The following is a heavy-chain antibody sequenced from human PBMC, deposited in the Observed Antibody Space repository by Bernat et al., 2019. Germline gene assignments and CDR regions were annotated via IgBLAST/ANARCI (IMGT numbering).Heavy chain of an antibody. D-gene: IGHD3-3*01. CDR1: GYTFTSYY. J-gene: IGHJ6*02. CDR3: ARAVWSGYTYYYYYGMDV. CDR2: INPSGGST. Sequence: QVQLVQSGAEVKKPGASVKVSFKASGYTFTSYYMHWVRQAPGQGLEWMGIINPSGGSTSYAQKFQGRVTMTRDTSTSTVYMELSSLRSEDTAVYYCARAVWSGYTYYYYYGMDVWGQVTTVTVS. V-gene: IGHV1-46*01.